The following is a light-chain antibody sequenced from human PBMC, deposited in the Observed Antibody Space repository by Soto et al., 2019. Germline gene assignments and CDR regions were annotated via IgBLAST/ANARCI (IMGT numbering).Light chain of an antibody. J-gene: IGLJ2*01. CDR1: SSDVGGYNY. Sequence: QSALTQPASVSGSPGQSITISCTGTSSDVGGYNYVSWYQQHPGKAPKLMIYDVDNRPSGVSNRFSGSKSGNTASPTVSGLQAEDEADYYCSSYTSSRTLVFGGGTKLTVL. CDR3: SSYTSSRTLV. V-gene: IGLV2-14*01. CDR2: DVD.